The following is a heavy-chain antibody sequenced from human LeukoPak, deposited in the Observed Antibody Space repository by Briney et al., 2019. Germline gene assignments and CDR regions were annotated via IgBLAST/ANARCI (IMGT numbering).Heavy chain of an antibody. CDR3: ARIHYGSGGYQPLDY. Sequence: GGSLRLSCAASGFTFSDYYMSWIRQAPGKGLERASYISSSGSTIYYADSVKGRFTISRDNAKNSLYLQMNSLRAEDTAVYYCARIHYGSGGYQPLDYWGQGTLVTVSS. J-gene: IGHJ4*02. CDR2: ISSSGSTI. CDR1: GFTFSDYY. D-gene: IGHD3-10*01. V-gene: IGHV3-11*01.